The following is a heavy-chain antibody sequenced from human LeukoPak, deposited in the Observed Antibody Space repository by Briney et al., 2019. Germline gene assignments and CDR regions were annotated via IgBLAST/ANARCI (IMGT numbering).Heavy chain of an antibody. Sequence: ASVTVSCTASGYTITSYGISWVRQAPGQGLEWMGWISAYNGNTNYAQKLQGRVTMTTDTSTSTAYMELRSLRSDDTAVYYCARDACPYSSSCHMDVWGKGTTVTVSS. J-gene: IGHJ6*04. CDR1: GYTITSYG. V-gene: IGHV1-18*04. D-gene: IGHD6-13*01. CDR2: ISAYNGNT. CDR3: ARDACPYSSSCHMDV.